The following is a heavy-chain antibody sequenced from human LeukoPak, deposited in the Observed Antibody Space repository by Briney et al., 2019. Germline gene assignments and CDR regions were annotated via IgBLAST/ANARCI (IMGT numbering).Heavy chain of an antibody. CDR3: ARFHCSSTSCYHYFDY. V-gene: IGHV1-3*01. J-gene: IGHJ4*02. D-gene: IGHD2-2*01. CDR2: INAGNGNT. Sequence: ASVKVSCKAAGYTFTSYAMHWVRQAPGQRREWMGWINAGNGNTKYSQKFQGRVTITRDTSASTAYMELSSLRSEDTAVYYCARFHCSSTSCYHYFDYWGQGTLVTVSS. CDR1: GYTFTSYA.